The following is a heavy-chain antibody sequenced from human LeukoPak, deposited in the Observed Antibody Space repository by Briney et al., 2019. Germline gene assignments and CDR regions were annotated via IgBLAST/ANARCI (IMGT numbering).Heavy chain of an antibody. CDR3: ARESIVVVPTTMDDASDI. D-gene: IGHD2-2*01. CDR1: GFTFSNYW. Sequence: GGSLRLSCAASGFTFSNYWMSWVRQAPGKGLEWVANIKQDGSEQFYLDSVKGRFTISRDNAKNALYLQMHSLRVEDTAVYYCARESIVVVPTTMDDASDIWGQGTMVTVSS. J-gene: IGHJ3*02. V-gene: IGHV3-7*01. CDR2: IKQDGSEQ.